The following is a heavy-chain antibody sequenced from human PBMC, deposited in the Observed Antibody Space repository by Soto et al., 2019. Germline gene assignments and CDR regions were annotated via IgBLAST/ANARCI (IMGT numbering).Heavy chain of an antibody. D-gene: IGHD3-22*01. Sequence: QVQLVESGGGVVQPGRSLRLSCAASGFTFSSYGMHWVRQAPGKGLEWVAVISYDGSNKYYADSVKGRFTISRDNSKNPLYLQMNSPRAEDTAVYYCAKEGGYDSSGSFDYWGQGTLVTVSS. CDR2: ISYDGSNK. J-gene: IGHJ4*02. CDR3: AKEGGYDSSGSFDY. CDR1: GFTFSSYG. V-gene: IGHV3-30*18.